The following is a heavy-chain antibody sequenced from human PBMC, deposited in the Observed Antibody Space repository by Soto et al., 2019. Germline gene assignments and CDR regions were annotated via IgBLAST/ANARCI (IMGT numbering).Heavy chain of an antibody. J-gene: IGHJ4*02. V-gene: IGHV1-18*01. CDR2: ISGNDGKT. D-gene: IGHD3-10*01. CDR1: GYRFTNHG. Sequence: ASVKVSCKASGYRFTNHGISWVRQAPGQGLEWMGWISGNDGKTKYARKFQGRVTMTTDTSTSTAYMEVRSLRSDDTAVYYCARDFYPMDYYFEHWGQGTLVNVS. CDR3: ARDFYPMDYYFEH.